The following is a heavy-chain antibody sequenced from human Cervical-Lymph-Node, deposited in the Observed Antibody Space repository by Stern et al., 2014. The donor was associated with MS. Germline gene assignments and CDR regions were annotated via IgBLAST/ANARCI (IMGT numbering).Heavy chain of an antibody. CDR2: IYNSGAT. CDR1: GDSITSGGHY. J-gene: IGHJ5*02. V-gene: IGHV4-31*03. D-gene: IGHD1-26*01. Sequence: QLQLQESGPGLVKPSQTLSLTCTVSGDSITSGGHYWSWIRQHPGKGLEWIGYIYNSGATFYNPSLKGRVTISLDTSKNQFSLQLSSVTAADTAIYYCASRWSGTYYGQNWFDPWGQGRLVTVST. CDR3: ASRWSGTYYGQNWFDP.